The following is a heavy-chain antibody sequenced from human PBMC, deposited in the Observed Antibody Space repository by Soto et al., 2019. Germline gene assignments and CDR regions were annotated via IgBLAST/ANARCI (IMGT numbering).Heavy chain of an antibody. D-gene: IGHD2-8*02. V-gene: IGHV3-23*01. Sequence: PGGSLRLSCAASGFTFTNHGMTWVRQAPGKGLEWVSSISGTGGSTFYADSVRGRSTISRDNSKDTLYLQMSSLRAEDTAIYYWEKTQEEAGGGYGGQGTVVPVSS. J-gene: IGHJ4*02. CDR1: GFTFTNHG. CDR2: ISGTGGST. CDR3: EKTQEEAGGGY.